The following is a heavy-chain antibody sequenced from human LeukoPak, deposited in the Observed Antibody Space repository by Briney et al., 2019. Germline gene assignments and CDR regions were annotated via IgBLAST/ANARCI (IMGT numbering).Heavy chain of an antibody. D-gene: IGHD4-17*01. CDR3: ARDSYVDSEAVRWFDP. CDR2: IYRVGPT. V-gene: IGHV3-66*01. Sequence: GGSLRLSCAASGLTVSSNYMSWVRQAPGKGLEWVSVIYRVGPTYYADSVKGRFTISRDNSKNTLYLQMNSLRAEDTAVYYCARDSYVDSEAVRWFDPWGQGTLVTVSS. CDR1: GLTVSSNY. J-gene: IGHJ5*02.